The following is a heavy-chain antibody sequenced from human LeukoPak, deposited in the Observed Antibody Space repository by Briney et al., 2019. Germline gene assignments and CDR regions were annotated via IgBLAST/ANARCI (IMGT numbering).Heavy chain of an antibody. J-gene: IGHJ4*02. D-gene: IGHD3-22*01. CDR1: GYTFTSYD. V-gene: IGHV1-8*01. CDR2: MNPNSGNT. CDR3: ARGRRDSSGYYYVFYLDY. Sequence: ASVKVSCKASGYTFTSYDINWVRQATGQGLEWMGWMNPNSGNTGYAQKFQGRVTMTRNTSISTAYMELSRLRSEDTAVYYCARGRRDSSGYYYVFYLDYWGQGTLVTVSS.